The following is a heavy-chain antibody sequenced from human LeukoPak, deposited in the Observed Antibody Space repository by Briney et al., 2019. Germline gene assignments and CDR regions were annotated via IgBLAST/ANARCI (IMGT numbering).Heavy chain of an antibody. Sequence: GGSLRLSCAASGFTFSSYGMHWFRQAPGKGLEWVAFIRYDGSNKYYVDSVKGRFTTSRDNSKNTLYLQMNSLRAEDTAVYYCAKDASGSYPYWGQGTLVTVSS. CDR3: AKDASGSYPY. J-gene: IGHJ4*02. CDR2: IRYDGSNK. V-gene: IGHV3-30*02. CDR1: GFTFSSYG. D-gene: IGHD1-26*01.